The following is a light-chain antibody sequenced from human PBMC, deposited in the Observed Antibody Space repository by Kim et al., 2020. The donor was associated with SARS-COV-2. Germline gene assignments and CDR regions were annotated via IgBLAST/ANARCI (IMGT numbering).Light chain of an antibody. CDR1: KLGDKY. CDR2: QDS. Sequence: SVSPGQTASITCSGDKLGDKYSCLYQQKAGLSPVLVIYQDSKRPSGIPERFSGSNSGNTATLTISGTQAMDEADYYCQAWDSSTWVFGGGTQLTVL. J-gene: IGLJ3*02. V-gene: IGLV3-1*01. CDR3: QAWDSSTWV.